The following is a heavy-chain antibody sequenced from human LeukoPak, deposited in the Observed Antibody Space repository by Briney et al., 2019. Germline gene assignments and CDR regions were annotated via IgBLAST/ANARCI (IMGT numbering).Heavy chain of an antibody. CDR1: GGTFSSYA. CDR2: IIPIFGTA. J-gene: IGHJ6*03. V-gene: IGHV1-69*05. Sequence: GASVKVSCKASGGTFSSYAISWVRQAPGQGLEWMGGIIPIFGTANYAQTFQGRVTITTDESTSTAYMELSSLRAEDTAVYYCASINYYYYYMDVWGKGTTVTVSS. CDR3: ASINYYYYYMDV.